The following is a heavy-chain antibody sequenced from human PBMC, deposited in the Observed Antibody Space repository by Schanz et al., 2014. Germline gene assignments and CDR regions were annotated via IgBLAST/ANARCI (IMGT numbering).Heavy chain of an antibody. J-gene: IGHJ4*02. CDR3: ARGYGDSPTDF. V-gene: IGHV1-69*04. Sequence: QVQVVQSGAEVKKPGSSVKVSCKASGGTFSSDTFSWVRQAPGQGLEWMGRIVPIAGITNYAQRFQGRVTITADKSSDTAYMELSSLRSEDTAVYYCARGYGDSPTDFWGQGTLVTVSS. D-gene: IGHD4-17*01. CDR1: GGTFSSDT. CDR2: IVPIAGIT.